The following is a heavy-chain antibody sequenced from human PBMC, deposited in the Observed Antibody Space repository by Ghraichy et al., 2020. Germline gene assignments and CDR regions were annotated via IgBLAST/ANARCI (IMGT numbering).Heavy chain of an antibody. J-gene: IGHJ4*02. Sequence: LSLTCAASGFTVSSNYMSWVRQAPGKGLEWVSVIYSGGSTYYADSVKGRFTISRDNSKNTLYLQMNSLRAEDTAVYYCARVVDTAIGYWGQGTLVTVSS. D-gene: IGHD5-18*01. V-gene: IGHV3-66*01. CDR3: ARVVDTAIGY. CDR1: GFTVSSNY. CDR2: IYSGGST.